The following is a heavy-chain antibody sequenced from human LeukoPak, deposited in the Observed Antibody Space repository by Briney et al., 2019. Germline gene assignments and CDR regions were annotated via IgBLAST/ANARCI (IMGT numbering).Heavy chain of an antibody. J-gene: IGHJ4*02. CDR3: ARGQTYYYDSSGYYSYYFDY. Sequence: PGGSLRLSCAASGFTFSSYWMSWVRQAPGKGLEWVANIKQDGSEKYYVDSVKGRFTISRDNAKNSLYPQMNSLRAEDTAVYYCARGQTYYYDSSGYYSYYFDYWGQGTLVTVSS. CDR2: IKQDGSEK. D-gene: IGHD3-22*01. CDR1: GFTFSSYW. V-gene: IGHV3-7*01.